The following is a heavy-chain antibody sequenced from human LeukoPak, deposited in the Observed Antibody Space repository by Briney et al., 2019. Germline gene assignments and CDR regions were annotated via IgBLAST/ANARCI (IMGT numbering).Heavy chain of an antibody. V-gene: IGHV3-23*01. CDR1: GFTFSSYT. Sequence: GGSLRLSCAASGFTFSSYTVSWVRQAPGKGLAWVSSISGRDGSTYYADSVKGRFTISRDNSKNTLYLQMNSLRAEDTAVYYCAKDLSVTMLRGVTHWGQGTLVTVSS. CDR3: AKDLSVTMLRGVTH. J-gene: IGHJ4*02. D-gene: IGHD3-10*01. CDR2: ISGRDGST.